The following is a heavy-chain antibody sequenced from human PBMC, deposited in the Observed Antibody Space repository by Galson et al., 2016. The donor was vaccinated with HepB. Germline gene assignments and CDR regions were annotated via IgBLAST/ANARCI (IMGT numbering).Heavy chain of an antibody. Sequence: TLSLTCTVSGGSVSSGSYYWSWIRQPPGKGLEWIGYIYYSGSTNYNPSLKSRVTISVDTAKNQISLKANSVTAADTAVYYCARSFKGAHWGQGTLVTVSS. CDR1: GGSVSSGSYY. J-gene: IGHJ4*02. CDR2: IYYSGST. V-gene: IGHV4-61*01. D-gene: IGHD1-26*01. CDR3: ARSFKGAH.